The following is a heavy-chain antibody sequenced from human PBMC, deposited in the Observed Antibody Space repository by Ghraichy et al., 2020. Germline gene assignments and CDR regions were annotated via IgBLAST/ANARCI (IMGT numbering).Heavy chain of an antibody. Sequence: ASVKVSCKASGYTFTSYAMHWVRQAPGQRLEWMGWINAGNGNTKYSQKFQGRVTITRDTSASTAYMELSSLRSEDTAVYYCARPSFYYGSGSFAFDYWGQGTLVTVSS. V-gene: IGHV1-3*01. CDR1: GYTFTSYA. CDR3: ARPSFYYGSGSFAFDY. D-gene: IGHD3-10*01. CDR2: INAGNGNT. J-gene: IGHJ4*02.